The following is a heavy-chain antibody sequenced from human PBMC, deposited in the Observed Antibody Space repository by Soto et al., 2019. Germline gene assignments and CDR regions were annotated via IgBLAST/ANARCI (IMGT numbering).Heavy chain of an antibody. D-gene: IGHD3-16*01. CDR3: AMVDVYVTPSPQGV. Sequence: VQLVQSGAEVKNPGASVKVSCKASGYTFTRYGIGWARQAPGQGLEWMGWINTYNGNTNYAQNVQGRVTLTTDTSTSTACMELRSLRSNDTAIYYCAMVDVYVTPSPQGVWGQGTTVIVSS. J-gene: IGHJ6*02. V-gene: IGHV1-18*01. CDR1: GYTFTRYG. CDR2: INTYNGNT.